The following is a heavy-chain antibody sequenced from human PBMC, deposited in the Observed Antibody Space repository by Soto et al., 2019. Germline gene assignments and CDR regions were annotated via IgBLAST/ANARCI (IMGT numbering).Heavy chain of an antibody. V-gene: IGHV1-3*01. D-gene: IGHD2-8*02. CDR2: INPDNGTT. CDR3: ARDILSVGPLANDSFDV. CDR1: GFSFSDNL. J-gene: IGHJ3*01. Sequence: QVQLVQSGAEVRKPGASVNISCRASGFSFSDNLINWVRQAPGQSLEWMGWINPDNGTTRYSQTFQGRVTISRHSSASIAYVEVSDLTSEDTAVYYCARDILSVGPLANDSFDVWGQGTMVTVSS.